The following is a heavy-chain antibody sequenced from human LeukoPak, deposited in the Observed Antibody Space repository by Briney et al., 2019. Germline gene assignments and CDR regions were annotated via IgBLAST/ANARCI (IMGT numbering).Heavy chain of an antibody. J-gene: IGHJ4*02. D-gene: IGHD6-19*01. V-gene: IGHV4-39*07. CDR1: GGSISSSSYY. Sequence: PSETLSLTCTVSGGSISSSSYYWGWIRQPPGKGLEWIGSIYYSGSTYYNPSLKTRVTISLDTSKNQVSLKLRSVTAADTAIYYCARETSLPGYSGGLGFNYWGQGTLVTVSS. CDR2: IYYSGST. CDR3: ARETSLPGYSGGLGFNY.